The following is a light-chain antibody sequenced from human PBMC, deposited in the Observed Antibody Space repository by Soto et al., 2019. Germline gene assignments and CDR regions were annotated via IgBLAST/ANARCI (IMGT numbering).Light chain of an antibody. CDR3: QQRSIWPLT. J-gene: IGKJ4*01. Sequence: EIVLTQSPATLSLSPGERATLSCRASQSVSVYLAWYQHKVGQAPRLLIFDASNRATGIPARFSGSGSGTDFPLTISSLEPEDFAVYYCQQRSIWPLTFGGGTKVEIK. V-gene: IGKV3-11*01. CDR2: DAS. CDR1: QSVSVY.